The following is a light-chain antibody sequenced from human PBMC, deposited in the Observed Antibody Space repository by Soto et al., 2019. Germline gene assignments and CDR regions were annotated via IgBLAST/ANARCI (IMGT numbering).Light chain of an antibody. CDR3: QQYNNWAAR. CDR1: QSVSSN. V-gene: IGKV3-15*01. CDR2: GAS. Sequence: EIVMTQSPATLSVSPGERATLSCRARQSVSSNLAWYQQKPGQAPRLLIYGASTRATGIPARFSGSGSGTEFTLTISSLQSEDFAVYYCQQYNNWAARFGQGTKVEIK. J-gene: IGKJ1*01.